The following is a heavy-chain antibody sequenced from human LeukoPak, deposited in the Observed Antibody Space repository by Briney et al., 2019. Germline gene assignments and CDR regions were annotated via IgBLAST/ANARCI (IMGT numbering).Heavy chain of an antibody. CDR1: GGSISNYY. V-gene: IGHV4-59*01. Sequence: SETLSLTCTVSGGSISNYYWSWIRQPPGKGLEWIGYILYSGSTNYNPSLKSRVTISVDTSKKQFSLKLSSVTAADTAVYYCARALRYYYYGMDVWGQGTTVTVSS. CDR2: ILYSGST. CDR3: ARALRYYYYGMDV. J-gene: IGHJ6*02.